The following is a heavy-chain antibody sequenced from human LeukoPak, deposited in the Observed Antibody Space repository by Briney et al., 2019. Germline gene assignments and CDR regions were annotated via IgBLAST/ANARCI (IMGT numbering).Heavy chain of an antibody. V-gene: IGHV3-23*01. D-gene: IGHD3-16*01. Sequence: PGGSLRLSCVISGFSFSDYAMTWVRQAPGKGLEWVSSISADGRTYYADSVKGRFTISRDDSKETVFLRMNSLRAEDTALYHCAKGKVNHDGAFDFWGQGTTVTVSS. J-gene: IGHJ3*01. CDR3: AKGKVNHDGAFDF. CDR2: ISADGRT. CDR1: GFSFSDYA.